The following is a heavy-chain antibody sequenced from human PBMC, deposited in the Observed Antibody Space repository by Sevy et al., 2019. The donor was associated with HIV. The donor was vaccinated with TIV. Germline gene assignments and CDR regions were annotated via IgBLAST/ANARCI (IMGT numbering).Heavy chain of an antibody. CDR3: ATTHPIKIVGATRGYYYFMDV. CDR2: FDPEDGET. V-gene: IGHV1-24*01. CDR1: GYTLTELS. Sequence: ASVKVSCKVSGYTLTELSMHWVQQAPGEGLEWMGCFDPEDGETIYAQKFQGRVTMTEDTSTDTAYMELSSLGSDDTAVYYCATTHPIKIVGATRGYYYFMDVWGKGSTVTVSS. D-gene: IGHD1-26*01. J-gene: IGHJ6*03.